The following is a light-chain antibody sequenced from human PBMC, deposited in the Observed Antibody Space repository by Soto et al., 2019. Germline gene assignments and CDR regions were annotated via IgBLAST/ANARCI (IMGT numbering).Light chain of an antibody. Sequence: EIVMTQSPATLSVSPGERATLSCRASQSVSSNLAWYQQKPGQAPRLLIYGASTRATGIPARFSGSGSGKEFTLTISSLQSEDFAVYYCQQYNNWLMCTFGQGTKLEIK. V-gene: IGKV3-15*01. CDR3: QQYNNWLMCT. CDR2: GAS. CDR1: QSVSSN. J-gene: IGKJ2*02.